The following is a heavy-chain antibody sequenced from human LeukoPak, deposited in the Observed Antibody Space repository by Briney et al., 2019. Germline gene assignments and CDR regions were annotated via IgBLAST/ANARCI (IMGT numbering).Heavy chain of an antibody. J-gene: IGHJ4*02. Sequence: PSETLPLTCTVSGDSIRRAGYYWTWIRLRPGKGLEWIGYIHNNGNTYYNPSLGSRVTMSLDMSQNQFSLNLISLTADDTAVYFCARGSYFGDNYYKGTDHWGRGTLVIVSS. CDR2: IHNNGNT. V-gene: IGHV4-31*03. D-gene: IGHD3-10*01. CDR1: GDSIRRAGYY. CDR3: ARGSYFGDNYYKGTDH.